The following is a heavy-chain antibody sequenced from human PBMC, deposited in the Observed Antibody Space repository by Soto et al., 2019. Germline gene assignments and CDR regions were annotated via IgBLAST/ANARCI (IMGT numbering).Heavy chain of an antibody. CDR1: VFTFNTFT. V-gene: IGHV3-21*06. CDR3: VRGDSREY. Sequence: EVQLVESGGGLVKPGESLRLSCAASVFTFNTFTMNWVRQAPGKGLEWVSYISSTSTNMHYRDLVKGRFTISRDNAKYSLYLQMNSLRPEDTAVYYCVRGDSREYWGQGTLVTVSS. D-gene: IGHD3-10*01. J-gene: IGHJ4*02. CDR2: ISSTSTNM.